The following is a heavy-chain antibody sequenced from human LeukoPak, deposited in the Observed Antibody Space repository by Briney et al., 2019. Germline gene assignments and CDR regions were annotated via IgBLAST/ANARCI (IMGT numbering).Heavy chain of an antibody. CDR2: IWYDGSNK. J-gene: IGHJ4*02. CDR3: ARATGLAGGYYDSSGYPDY. CDR1: GFTFSSYA. D-gene: IGHD3-22*01. Sequence: PGGSLRLSCAASGFTFSSYAMHWVRQAPGKGLEWVAVIWYDGSNKYYADSVKGRFTISRDNSKNTLYLQMNSLRAEDTAVYYCARATGLAGGYYDSSGYPDYWGQGTLVTVSS. V-gene: IGHV3-33*08.